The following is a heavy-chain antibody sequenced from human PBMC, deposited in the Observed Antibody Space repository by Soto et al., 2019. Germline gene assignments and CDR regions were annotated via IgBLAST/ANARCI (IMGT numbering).Heavy chain of an antibody. CDR2: ISAYNGNT. J-gene: IGHJ6*02. CDR3: ARNYYYYGMDV. V-gene: IGHV1-18*01. CDR1: GYTFTSYG. Sequence: QVQLVQSGAEVKKPGASVKISCKASGYTFTSYGISWVRQAPGQGLEWMGWISAYNGNTNYAQKLQGRVTMTTDTATSRAYMELRSLRSDDTAVYYCARNYYYYGMDVWGQGTTVTVSS.